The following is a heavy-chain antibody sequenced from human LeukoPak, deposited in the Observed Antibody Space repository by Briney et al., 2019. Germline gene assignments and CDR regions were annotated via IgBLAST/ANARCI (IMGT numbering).Heavy chain of an antibody. D-gene: IGHD6-13*01. Sequence: ASVKVSCKASGYTFTSYDINWVRQATGQGLEWMGWMNPNSGNTGYAQKFQGRVTITRNTSISTAYMELSSLRSEDTAVYYCASRGSSWYYYYYMDVWGKGTTVTVSS. CDR1: GYTFTSYD. CDR2: MNPNSGNT. V-gene: IGHV1-8*03. CDR3: ASRGSSWYYYYYMDV. J-gene: IGHJ6*03.